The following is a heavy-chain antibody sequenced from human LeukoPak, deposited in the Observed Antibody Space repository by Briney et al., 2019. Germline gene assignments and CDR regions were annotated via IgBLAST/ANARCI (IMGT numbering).Heavy chain of an antibody. CDR1: GFTLSNYA. CDR2: MSGSGSSR. Sequence: PGGSLRLSCAASGFTLSNYAMSWVRQAPGQGLEWVSSMSGSGSSRYHADSVKGRFTISRDNSKNTLYLQMNSLRAEDTAVYYCAKDLVPDFWSDLGDYWGQGTLVTVSS. J-gene: IGHJ4*02. D-gene: IGHD3-3*01. V-gene: IGHV3-23*01. CDR3: AKDLVPDFWSDLGDY.